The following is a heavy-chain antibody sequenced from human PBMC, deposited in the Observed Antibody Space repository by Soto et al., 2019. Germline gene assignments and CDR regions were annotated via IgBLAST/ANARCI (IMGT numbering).Heavy chain of an antibody. CDR1: GYTFTSYG. J-gene: IGHJ3*02. D-gene: IGHD6-19*01. Sequence: ASVKVSCKASGYTFTSYGISWVRQAPGQGLEWMGWISAYNGNTNYAQKLQGRVTMTTDTSTSTAYMELRCLRSDDTAVYYCARDSGIAVAGLDAFDIWGQGTMVTVSS. V-gene: IGHV1-18*01. CDR3: ARDSGIAVAGLDAFDI. CDR2: ISAYNGNT.